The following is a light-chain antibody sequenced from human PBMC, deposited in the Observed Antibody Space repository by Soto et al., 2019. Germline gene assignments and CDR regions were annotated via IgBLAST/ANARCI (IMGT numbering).Light chain of an antibody. CDR2: GAS. CDR3: QQRSTSPVT. V-gene: IGKV3-11*01. Sequence: EIVMKPSPATQSVSPGGSATLACRASQSISDTLAWYQQKPGQAPRLLIYGASRRATGFPARFSGSGSGTDFTLSISSLEPEDFAVYYCQQRSTSPVTFGQGTRLEIK. CDR1: QSISDT. J-gene: IGKJ5*01.